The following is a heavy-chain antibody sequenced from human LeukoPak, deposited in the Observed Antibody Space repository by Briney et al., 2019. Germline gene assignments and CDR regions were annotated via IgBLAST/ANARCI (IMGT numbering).Heavy chain of an antibody. CDR1: GFTFSSYA. V-gene: IGHV3-30*04. D-gene: IGHD5-18*01. CDR3: ARDFMWIQLWTRFDY. Sequence: GGSLRLSCAASGFTFSSYAMHWVRQAPGKGLEWVAVISYDGSNKYYADNVKGRFTISSDNSNNTLYLQLNSLRPEDTAVYYCARDFMWIQLWTRFDYWGQGTLVTVSS. CDR2: ISYDGSNK. J-gene: IGHJ4*02.